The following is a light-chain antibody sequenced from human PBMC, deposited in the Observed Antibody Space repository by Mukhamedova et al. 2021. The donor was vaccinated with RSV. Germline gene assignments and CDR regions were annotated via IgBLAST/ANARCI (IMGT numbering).Light chain of an antibody. J-gene: IGKJ1*01. CDR2: KTS. Sequence: RVTITCRASQNINSWLAWYQQKPGKAPKLLIYKTSSLESAVPSRFSGSGSGTEFTLTISSLQPDDFATYYCQQYNSYSRAFGQG. V-gene: IGKV1-5*03. CDR1: QNINSW. CDR3: QQYNSYSRA.